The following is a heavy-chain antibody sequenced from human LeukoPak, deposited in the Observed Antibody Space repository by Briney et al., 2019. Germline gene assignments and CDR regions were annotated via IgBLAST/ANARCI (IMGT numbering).Heavy chain of an antibody. CDR3: ARVNPYSSSSSDY. V-gene: IGHV1-69*13. J-gene: IGHJ4*02. D-gene: IGHD6-6*01. Sequence: SVKVSCKASGGTFSSYAISWVRQAPGQGLEWMGGIIPIFGTANYAQKFQGRVTITADESTSTAYMELSSLRSEDTAVYYCARVNPYSSSSSDYWGQGTLVTVSS. CDR2: IIPIFGTA. CDR1: GGTFSSYA.